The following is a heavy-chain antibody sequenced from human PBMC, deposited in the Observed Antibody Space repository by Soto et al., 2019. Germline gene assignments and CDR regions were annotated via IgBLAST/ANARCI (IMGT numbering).Heavy chain of an antibody. V-gene: IGHV3-49*04. J-gene: IGHJ6*02. CDR1: GFTFGDYA. D-gene: IGHD1-1*01. CDR2: IRSKAYGGTT. CDR3: TRRGTEFYYYGMDV. Sequence: PGGSLRLSCTASGFTFGDYAMSWVRQAPGKGLEWVGFIRSKAYGGTTEYAASVKGRFTISRDDSKSIAYLQMNSLKTEDTAVYYCTRRGTEFYYYGMDVWGQGTTVTVS.